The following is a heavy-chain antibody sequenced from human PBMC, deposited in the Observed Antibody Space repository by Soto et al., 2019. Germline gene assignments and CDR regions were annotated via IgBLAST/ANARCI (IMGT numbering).Heavy chain of an antibody. D-gene: IGHD3-22*01. J-gene: IGHJ4*02. Sequence: ASVKVSCKASGYTFTSYGISWVRQAPGQGLEWMGWISAYNGNTNYAQKLQGRVTMTTDTSTSTAYMELRSLRSDDTAVYYCARSPTRQLDYYDSSGPKPATPVDYWGQGTLVTVSS. CDR2: ISAYNGNT. CDR3: ARSPTRQLDYYDSSGPKPATPVDY. V-gene: IGHV1-18*01. CDR1: GYTFTSYG.